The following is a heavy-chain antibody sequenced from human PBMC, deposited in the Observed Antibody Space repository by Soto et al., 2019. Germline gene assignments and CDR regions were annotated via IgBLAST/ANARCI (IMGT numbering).Heavy chain of an antibody. CDR1: GFTFSNYG. CDR2: ISYDGSHK. CDR3: AKDGAPRYCGRSSCHPAGPY. D-gene: IGHD2-15*01. Sequence: QVQLVESGGGVVQPGRSLRLSCAGSGFTFSNYGLHWVRQAPGKGLEWVAVISYDGSHKYYADSVKGRFTISRDNSNNMLYLQMDSLRAEDTAVYYCAKDGAPRYCGRSSCHPAGPYWGQGTLVTVSS. J-gene: IGHJ4*02. V-gene: IGHV3-30*18.